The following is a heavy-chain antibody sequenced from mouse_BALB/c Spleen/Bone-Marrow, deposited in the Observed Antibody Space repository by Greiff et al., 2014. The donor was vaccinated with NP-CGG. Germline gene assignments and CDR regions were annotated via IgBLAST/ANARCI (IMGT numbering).Heavy chain of an antibody. CDR2: IWAGGST. J-gene: IGHJ4*01. V-gene: IGHV2-9*02. Sequence: QVQLKHSGPGPVAPSQSLSITCTVSGFSLTSYGVYWARQPPGKGLEWLGVIWAGGSTNYNSGLMSRLSISKDNSKSQVLLKMNSLQTDDTAMYYCARVYGSSYDPYYYAMDYWGQGTSVTVSS. CDR3: ARVYGSSYDPYYYAMDY. D-gene: IGHD1-1*01. CDR1: GFSLTSYG.